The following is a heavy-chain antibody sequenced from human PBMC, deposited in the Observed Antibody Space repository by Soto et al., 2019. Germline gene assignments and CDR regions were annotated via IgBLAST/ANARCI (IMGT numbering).Heavy chain of an antibody. CDR2: TYYRSRWYT. Sequence: SQTLSLTCAISGDSVSSNSAAWNWIRQSPSRGLEWLGRTYYRSRWYTDYAVSVKSRITINPDTSKNQFSLQLNSVTPEDTAVHYCVAEARVSETSYNAPKDYYYSAMDVWGQGTTVTVSS. J-gene: IGHJ6*02. CDR3: VAEARVSETSYNAPKDYYYSAMDV. CDR1: GDSVSSNSAA. V-gene: IGHV6-1*01. D-gene: IGHD3-10*01.